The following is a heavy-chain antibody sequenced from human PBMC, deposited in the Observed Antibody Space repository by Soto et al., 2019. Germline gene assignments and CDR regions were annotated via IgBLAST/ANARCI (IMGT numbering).Heavy chain of an antibody. Sequence: GEALKISCKGSGYSFSRYWISWVRQMPGKGLEWMGRIDPSDSYTNYSPSFQGHVTISADKSISTAYLQWSSLKASDTAMYYCARYPPYYYYGMDVWGQGTTVTVSS. CDR3: ARYPPYYYYGMDV. J-gene: IGHJ6*02. CDR2: IDPSDSYT. V-gene: IGHV5-10-1*01. CDR1: GYSFSRYW.